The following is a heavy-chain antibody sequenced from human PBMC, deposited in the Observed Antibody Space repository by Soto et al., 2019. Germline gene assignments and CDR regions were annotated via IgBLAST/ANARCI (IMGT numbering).Heavy chain of an antibody. CDR3: ASFYGGAQY. D-gene: IGHD4-17*01. CDR2: IIPILGIA. J-gene: IGHJ4*02. CDR1: GVTFSSYT. Sequence: QVQLVQSGAEVKKPGSSVKVSCKASGVTFSSYTISWVRQAPGQGLEWMGRIIPILGIANYAQKFQGRVTITADKATSTAYMELSSLRSEDTAVYCWASFYGGAQYWGQGTLFTVSS. V-gene: IGHV1-69*02.